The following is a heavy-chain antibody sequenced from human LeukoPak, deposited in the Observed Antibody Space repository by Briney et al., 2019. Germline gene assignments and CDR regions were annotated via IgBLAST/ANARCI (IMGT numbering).Heavy chain of an antibody. CDR2: IYHSGRT. CDR1: GRSLSSSNW. J-gene: IGHJ4*02. D-gene: IGHD5-12*01. V-gene: IGHV4-4*02. CDR3: ARGGGYDSFDY. Sequence: SESLSLTCAVFGRSLSSSNWWSWGRQPPGKGLEWIGAIYHSGRTNYNPSLESRVTIPADKSKNPFSLKLSSVTAPDTAVYYCARGGGYDSFDYWGQGTVVSVS.